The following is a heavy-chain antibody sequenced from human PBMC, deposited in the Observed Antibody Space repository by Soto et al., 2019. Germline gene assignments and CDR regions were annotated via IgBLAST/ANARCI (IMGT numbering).Heavy chain of an antibody. CDR2: INHSGST. J-gene: IGHJ4*02. V-gene: IGHV4-34*01. Sequence: QPTGTGLEWSGEINHSGSTNYNPSLKSRVTISVDTSKNQFSLKLTSVTAADTAVYYCARDKFSGLMDYSDQGTLVPVSA. D-gene: IGHD3-3*01. CDR3: ARDKFSGLMDY.